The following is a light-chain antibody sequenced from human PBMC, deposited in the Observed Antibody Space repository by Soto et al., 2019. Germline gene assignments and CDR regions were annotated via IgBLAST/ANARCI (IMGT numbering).Light chain of an antibody. CDR1: QDISNY. CDR3: QKYDNLPLT. J-gene: IGKJ4*01. V-gene: IGKV1-33*01. CDR2: DAS. Sequence: DIQMTQSPSSLSASVGDRVTITCQASQDISNYLNWYQQKPGKAPKLLIYDASNLETGVPSRFSGSASGTHCTFTISSLQPKDIATYYFQKYDNLPLTFGGGTKVQIK.